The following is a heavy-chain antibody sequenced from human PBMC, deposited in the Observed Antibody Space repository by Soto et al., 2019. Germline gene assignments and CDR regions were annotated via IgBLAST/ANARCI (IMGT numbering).Heavy chain of an antibody. CDR3: ARGGAVVVPGAVDRHNWFDP. CDR2: VIPILGMA. CDR1: GGTFSSYS. V-gene: IGHV1-69*02. D-gene: IGHD2-2*01. J-gene: IGHJ5*02. Sequence: QVQRVQSGAEVKKPGSSVKVSCEASGGTFSSYSFSWVRQAPGQGLEWMRRVIPILGMANYAQKFQGRVTITADKSTSTVYMELSSLRSEDTAVSYCARGGAVVVPGAVDRHNWFDPWGQGTLVTVSS.